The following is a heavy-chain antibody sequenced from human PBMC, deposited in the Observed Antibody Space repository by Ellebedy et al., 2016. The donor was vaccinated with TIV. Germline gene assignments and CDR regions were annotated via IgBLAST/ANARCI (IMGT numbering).Heavy chain of an antibody. V-gene: IGHV3-66*03. Sequence: GGSLRLSCAASGFTVSSNYMSWVRQAPGRGLEWVSTIYSSGGTYYAGSVKGRFTISRDNSKNTLYLQMNSLRAEDTAVYYCARAKVVVAATHNWFDPWGQGTLVTVSS. CDR3: ARAKVVVAATHNWFDP. CDR1: GFTVSSNY. D-gene: IGHD2-15*01. J-gene: IGHJ5*02. CDR2: IYSSGGT.